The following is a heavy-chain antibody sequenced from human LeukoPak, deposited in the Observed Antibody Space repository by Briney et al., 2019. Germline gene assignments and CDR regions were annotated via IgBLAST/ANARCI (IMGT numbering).Heavy chain of an antibody. CDR2: IIPIFGKA. CDR1: GGTFSNYA. CDR3: ARGWLADTTVVTPYNY. V-gene: IGHV1-69*13. J-gene: IGHJ4*02. Sequence: SVKVSCKASGGTFSNYAINWVRQAPGQGLEWMGGIIPIFGKANYAQKFQGRVTITADEFTRTAYMELDSLRSEDTAVYYCARGWLADTTVVTPYNYWGRGTLVSVSS. D-gene: IGHD4-23*01.